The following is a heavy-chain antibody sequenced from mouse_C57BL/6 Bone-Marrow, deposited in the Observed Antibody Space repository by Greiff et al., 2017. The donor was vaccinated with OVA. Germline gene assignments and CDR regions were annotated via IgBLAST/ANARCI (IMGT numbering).Heavy chain of an antibody. CDR1: GYTFTDYY. J-gene: IGHJ2*01. V-gene: IGHV1-26*01. CDR2: INPNNGGT. D-gene: IGHD2-10*02. CDR3: ARGRYGNYVG. Sequence: EVQLQQSGPELVKPGASVKISCKASGYTFTDYYMNWVKQSHGKSLEWIGDINPNNGGTSYNQKFKGKATLTVDKSSSTAYMELRSLTSEDSAVYYCARGRYGNYVGWGQGTTLTVSS.